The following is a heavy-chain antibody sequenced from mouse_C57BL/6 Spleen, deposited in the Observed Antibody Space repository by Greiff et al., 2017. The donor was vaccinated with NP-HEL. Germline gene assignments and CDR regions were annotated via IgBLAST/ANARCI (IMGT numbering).Heavy chain of an antibody. J-gene: IGHJ2*01. CDR3: ARRGTYGNYNFDY. V-gene: IGHV1-55*01. CDR1: GYTFTSYW. CDR2: IYPGSGST. Sequence: VQLQQPGAELVKPGASVKMSCKASGYTFTSYWITWVKQRPGQGLEWIGDIYPGSGSTNYHEKFQSKATLTVDTSSSTAYMQLSSLTSEDSAVYYCARRGTYGNYNFDYWGQGTTLTVSS. D-gene: IGHD2-1*01.